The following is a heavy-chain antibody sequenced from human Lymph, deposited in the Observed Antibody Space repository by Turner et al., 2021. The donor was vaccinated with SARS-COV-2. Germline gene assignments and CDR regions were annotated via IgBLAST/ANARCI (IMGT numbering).Heavy chain of an antibody. V-gene: IGHV3-23*01. CDR2: ISGSGGDT. D-gene: IGHD3-22*01. Sequence: EVQLLESGGGLVQPGGSLRLSCAASGFTFSSYAMSWVGQAPGKGLGWVSAISGSGGDTYYADSVKGRFTISRDNSKNTLYLQMNSLRAEDTAVYYCAKGVRGAMIVVVIPYFDYWGQGTLVTVSS. J-gene: IGHJ4*02. CDR3: AKGVRGAMIVVVIPYFDY. CDR1: GFTFSSYA.